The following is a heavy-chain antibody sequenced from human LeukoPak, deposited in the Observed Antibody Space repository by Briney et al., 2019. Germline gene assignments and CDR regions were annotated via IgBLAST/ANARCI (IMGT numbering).Heavy chain of an antibody. J-gene: IGHJ4*02. CDR3: ARDQSGYVPGDY. CDR1: GFTFSSYA. V-gene: IGHV3-30-3*01. Sequence: GGSLRLSCAASGFTFSSYAMHWVRQAPGKGLEWVAVISYDGSNKYYADSVKGRFTISRDNSKNTLYLQMNSLRAEDTAVYYCARDQSGYVPGDYWGQGTLVTVSP. D-gene: IGHD5-12*01. CDR2: ISYDGSNK.